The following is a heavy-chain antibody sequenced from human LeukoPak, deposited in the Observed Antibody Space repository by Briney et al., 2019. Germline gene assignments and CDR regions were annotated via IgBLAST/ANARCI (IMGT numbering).Heavy chain of an antibody. V-gene: IGHV4-59*12. CDR3: ARGSSGYYYVGTDY. CDR1: GGSISSYY. CDR2: IYYSGST. Sequence: SETLSLTCTVSGGSISSYYWSWIRQPPGKGLEWIGYIYYSGSTNYNPSLKSRVTISVDTSKNQFSLKLSSVTAADTAVYYCARGSSGYYYVGTDYWGQGTLVTVSS. J-gene: IGHJ4*02. D-gene: IGHD3-22*01.